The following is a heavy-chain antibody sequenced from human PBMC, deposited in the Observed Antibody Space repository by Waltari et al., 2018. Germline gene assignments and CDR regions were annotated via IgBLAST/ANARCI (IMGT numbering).Heavy chain of an antibody. CDR1: GGSISSYS. J-gene: IGHJ6*03. CDR2: IYYSGST. CDR3: ARGGYSAGENYYYMDV. V-gene: IGHV4-59*01. D-gene: IGHD6-13*01. Sequence: QVQLQESGPGLVKPSETLSLTCTVSGGSISSYSWRWIRQPPGKGLEWIGYIYYSGSTNYNPSLKSRVTISVDTSKNQFSLKLSSVTAADTAVYYCARGGYSAGENYYYMDVWGKGTTVTVSS.